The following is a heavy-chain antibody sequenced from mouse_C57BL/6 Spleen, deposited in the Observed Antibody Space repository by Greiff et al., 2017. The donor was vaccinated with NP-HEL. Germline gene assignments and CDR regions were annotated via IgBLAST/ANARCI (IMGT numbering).Heavy chain of an antibody. CDR1: GYAFTNYL. D-gene: IGHD2-4*01. CDR3: ARRGNIYYDYDGFAY. CDR2: INPGSGGT. V-gene: IGHV1-54*01. Sequence: VQLQQSGAELVRPGTSVKVSCKASGYAFTNYLIEWVKQRPGQGLEWIGVINPGSGGTNYNEKFKGKATLTADKSSSTAYMQLSSLTSEDSAVYFCARRGNIYYDYDGFAYWGQGTLVTVSA. J-gene: IGHJ3*01.